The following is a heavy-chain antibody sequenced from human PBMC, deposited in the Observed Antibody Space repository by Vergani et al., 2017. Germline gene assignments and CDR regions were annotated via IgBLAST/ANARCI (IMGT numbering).Heavy chain of an antibody. CDR2: IYHSGST. CDR1: GGSISSGTYY. J-gene: IGHJ5*02. Sequence: QVQLQESGPGLVKPSQTLSLTCTVSGGSISSGTYYWTWIRQPAGKGLEWIGSIYHSGSTYNNPSLESRVTISVDTTKNQFSLKLSSVTAAATAVYYCARDSGCYVWGSYEAWFDPWGQGTLVTVSS. V-gene: IGHV4-61*02. CDR3: ARDSGCYVWGSYEAWFDP. D-gene: IGHD3-16*01.